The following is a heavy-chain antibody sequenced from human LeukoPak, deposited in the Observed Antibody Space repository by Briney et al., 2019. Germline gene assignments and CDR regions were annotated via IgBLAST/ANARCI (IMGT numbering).Heavy chain of an antibody. J-gene: IGHJ4*02. V-gene: IGHV3-30-3*01. CDR2: ISYDGSNK. CDR3: ARVSRGYAYQLLSRGFDY. D-gene: IGHD2-2*01. CDR1: GFTFSSYA. Sequence: GGSLRLSCAASGFTFSSYAMHWVRQAPGKGLEWVAVISYDGSNKYYADSVKGRFTIPRDNSKNTLYLQMNSLRAEDTAVYYCARVSRGYAYQLLSRGFDYWDQGTLVTVSS.